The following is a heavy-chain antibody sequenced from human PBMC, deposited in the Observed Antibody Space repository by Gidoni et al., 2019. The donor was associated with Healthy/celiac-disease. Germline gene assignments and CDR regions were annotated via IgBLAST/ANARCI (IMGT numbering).Heavy chain of an antibody. CDR2: IIPIFGTA. CDR3: ARGSVVGLRYYYYYGMDV. V-gene: IGHV1-69*01. D-gene: IGHD2-15*01. J-gene: IGHJ6*02. Sequence: QVQLVQSGAEVKKPGSSVKVSCKASGGTFSSYAISWVRQAPGQGLEWMGGIIPIFGTANYAQKFQGRVTITADESTSTAYMELSSLRSEDTAVYYCARGSVVGLRYYYYYGMDVWGQGTTVTVSS. CDR1: GGTFSSYA.